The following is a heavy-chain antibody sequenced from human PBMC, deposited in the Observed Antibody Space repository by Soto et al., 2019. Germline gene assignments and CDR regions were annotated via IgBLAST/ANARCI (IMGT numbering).Heavy chain of an antibody. D-gene: IGHD6-13*01. V-gene: IGHV1-69*12. CDR2: IIPLFGTT. J-gene: IGHJ4*02. Sequence: QVQLVQSGAEVKKPGSSVKVSCKVSGGPFSSYTLSWVRQAPGQGPEWMGEIIPLFGTTNYVQGFQGRLTIAADVSTNTAYMELSSLTSDDTALYYCARDSIAASGFDSWGQGTLVTVS. CDR3: ARDSIAASGFDS. CDR1: GGPFSSYT.